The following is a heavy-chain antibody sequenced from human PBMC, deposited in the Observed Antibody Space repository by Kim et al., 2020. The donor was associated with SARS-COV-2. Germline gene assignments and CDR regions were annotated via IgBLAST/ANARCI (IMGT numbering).Heavy chain of an antibody. CDR2: ISTNSDTT. D-gene: IGHD3-9*01. J-gene: IGHJ6*02. CDR1: GYTFTSHG. V-gene: IGHV1-18*01. CDR3: ARDFLTVYNFGMDV. Sequence: ASVKVSCRASGYTFTSHGLNWVRQAPGQGLEWMGWISTNSDTTNYAQKFQGRVTMTTDTSTSTVYMELRTLRSDDTAVYYCARDFLTVYNFGMDVWGQGT.